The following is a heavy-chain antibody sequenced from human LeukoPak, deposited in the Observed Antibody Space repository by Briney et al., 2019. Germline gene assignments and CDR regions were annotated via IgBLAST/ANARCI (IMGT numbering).Heavy chain of an antibody. J-gene: IGHJ4*02. V-gene: IGHV3-30*04. CDR3: AKSFRSTSLDY. D-gene: IGHD2-2*01. CDR2: ISYDGSTK. CDR1: GFTFSSYA. Sequence: GRSLRLSCAASGFTFSSYAIHWVRQTPGKGLEWVALISYDGSTKYSTDSVKGRFTISRDNSKNTLYLQMNSLRAGDTAVYYCAKSFRSTSLDYWGQGTLVTVSS.